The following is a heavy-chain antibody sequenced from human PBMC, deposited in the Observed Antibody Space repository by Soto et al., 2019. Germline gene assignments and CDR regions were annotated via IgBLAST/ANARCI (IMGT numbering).Heavy chain of an antibody. V-gene: IGHV6-1*01. CDR1: GDTVSSNSVA. CDR2: TYYRSRRYR. J-gene: IGHJ6*02. D-gene: IGHD1-1*01. Sequence: SQTLSLTCVGSGDTVSSNSVAWNLVRQSPSRGLEWLGRTYYRSRRYRDHAVSVRSRIDINADTSKNQVSLQLYSVTPEDTAVYYCARYEADSDYYYYSMDVWGQGTTVTVSS. CDR3: ARYEADSDYYYYSMDV.